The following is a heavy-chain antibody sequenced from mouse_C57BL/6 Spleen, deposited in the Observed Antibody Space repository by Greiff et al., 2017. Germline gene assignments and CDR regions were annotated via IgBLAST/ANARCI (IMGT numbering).Heavy chain of an antibody. D-gene: IGHD1-1*01. Sequence: VQLQQPGAELVRPGSSVKLSCKASGYTFTSYWMHWVKQRPIQGLEWIGNIDPSDSETHYNQKFKDKATLTVDKSSSTAYMQLSSLTSEDSAVYYCARDDYGSSGAWFAYWGQGTLVTVSA. CDR3: ARDDYGSSGAWFAY. CDR1: GYTFTSYW. V-gene: IGHV1-52*01. CDR2: IDPSDSET. J-gene: IGHJ3*01.